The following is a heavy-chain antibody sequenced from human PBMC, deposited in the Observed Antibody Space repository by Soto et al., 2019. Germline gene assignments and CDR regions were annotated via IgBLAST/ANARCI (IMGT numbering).Heavy chain of an antibody. J-gene: IGHJ6*02. V-gene: IGHV3-49*03. D-gene: IGHD3-10*01. CDR2: IRSKAYGGTT. CDR3: TRDEWFGELSTIRGYYYGMDV. CDR1: GFTFGDYA. Sequence: GGSLRLSCTASGFTFGDYAMSWFRQAPGKGLEWVGFIRSKAYGGTTEYAASVKGRFTISRDDSKSIAYLQMNSLKTEDTAVYYCTRDEWFGELSTIRGYYYGMDVWGQGTTVTVSS.